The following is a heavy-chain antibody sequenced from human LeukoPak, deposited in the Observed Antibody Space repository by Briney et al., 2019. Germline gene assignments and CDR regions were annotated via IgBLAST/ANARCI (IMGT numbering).Heavy chain of an antibody. CDR3: ASRTLATFDY. V-gene: IGHV3-53*01. J-gene: IGHJ4*02. CDR2: IYSGGST. CDR1: GFTVSSNY. D-gene: IGHD2-15*01. Sequence: GGSLRLSCAASGFTVSSNYMSWVRQAPGKGLEWVSVIYSGGSTYYADSVKGRFTISRDNSKNTLYLPMNSLRAEDTAVYYCASRTLATFDYWGQGTLVTVSS.